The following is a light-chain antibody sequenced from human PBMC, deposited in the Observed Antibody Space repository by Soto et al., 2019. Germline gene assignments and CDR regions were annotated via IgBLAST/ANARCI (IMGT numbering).Light chain of an antibody. J-gene: IGLJ2*01. CDR1: GSDVGGYNY. CDR2: DVS. Sequence: QSVLTQPASVSGSPGQSITISCTGTGSDVGGYNYVSWYQQHPGKAPKLMIYDVSNRPSGVSNRFSGSKSGNTASLTISGLQAEDEADYYCSSYTSSSTLFGGGTKVTVL. V-gene: IGLV2-14*01. CDR3: SSYTSSSTL.